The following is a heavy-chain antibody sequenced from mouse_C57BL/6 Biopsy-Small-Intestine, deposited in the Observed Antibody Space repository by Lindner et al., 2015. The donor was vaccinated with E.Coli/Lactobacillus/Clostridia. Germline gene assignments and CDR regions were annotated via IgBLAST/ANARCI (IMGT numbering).Heavy chain of an antibody. Sequence: VQLQESGAELVRPGTSVKVSCKASGYAFTNYLIEWVKQRPGQGLEWIGVINPGSGGTNYNEKFKGKATLTADKSSSTAYMQLSSLTSEDSAVYFCARSGLTGTDDYWGQGTTLTVSS. V-gene: IGHV1-54*01. D-gene: IGHD4-1*01. CDR1: GYAFTNYL. CDR3: ARSGLTGTDDY. J-gene: IGHJ2*01. CDR2: INPGSGGT.